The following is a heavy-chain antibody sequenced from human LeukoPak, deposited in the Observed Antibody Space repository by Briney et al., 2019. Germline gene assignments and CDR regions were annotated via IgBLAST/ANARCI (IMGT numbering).Heavy chain of an antibody. J-gene: IGHJ6*02. CDR1: GGTFSSYA. V-gene: IGHV1-69*01. CDR3: ARGDYGSGPYGMDV. CDR2: IIPIFGTA. D-gene: IGHD3-10*01. Sequence: GASVKVSCKASGGTFSSYAISWVRHAPGQGLEWMGGIIPIFGTANYAQKFQGRVTITADESTSTAYMELSSLRSEDTAVYYCARGDYGSGPYGMDVWGQGTTVTVSS.